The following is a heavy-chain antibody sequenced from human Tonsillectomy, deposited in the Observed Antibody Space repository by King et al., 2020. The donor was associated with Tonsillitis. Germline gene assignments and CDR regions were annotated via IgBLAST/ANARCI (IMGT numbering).Heavy chain of an antibody. CDR1: GFIFGDYA. Sequence: VQLVESGGGLVQPGRSLRLSCTASGFIFGDYAMSWFRQAPGKGLEWVGFIRSEAYGGTSQYAASVEGRFTISRDDSKSIVYLQMDSLKIDDAAVYYCTRASVYSSGWIGAFDIWGQGTMVTVSS. CDR2: IRSEAYGGTS. J-gene: IGHJ3*02. CDR3: TRASVYSSGWIGAFDI. V-gene: IGHV3-49*03. D-gene: IGHD6-19*01.